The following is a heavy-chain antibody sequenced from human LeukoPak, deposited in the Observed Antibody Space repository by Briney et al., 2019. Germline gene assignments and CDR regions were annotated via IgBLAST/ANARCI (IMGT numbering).Heavy chain of an antibody. D-gene: IGHD3-22*01. J-gene: IGHJ4*02. Sequence: GGSLRLSCAASGFTFSSYSMNWVHQAPGKGLEWVSSISSSSSYIYYADSVKGRFTISRDNAKNSLYLQMNSLRAEDTAVYYCARSMIVVVAIDYWGQGTLVTVSS. V-gene: IGHV3-21*01. CDR1: GFTFSSYS. CDR3: ARSMIVVVAIDY. CDR2: ISSSSSYI.